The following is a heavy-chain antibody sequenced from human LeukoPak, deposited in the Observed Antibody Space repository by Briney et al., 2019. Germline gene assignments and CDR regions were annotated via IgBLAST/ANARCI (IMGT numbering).Heavy chain of an antibody. J-gene: IGHJ4*02. D-gene: IGHD2-15*01. V-gene: IGHV3-23*01. CDR2: IRGSGGST. Sequence: GGSLRLSCAASGFTFSSFGMHWVRQAPGKGLEWVSAIRGSGGSTYYADSVKGRFTISRDNSKNTLYLQMSSLRAEDTAVYYCAKDFGYCGSSSCSDYFDYWGQGTLVTFSS. CDR1: GFTFSSFG. CDR3: AKDFGYCGSSSCSDYFDY.